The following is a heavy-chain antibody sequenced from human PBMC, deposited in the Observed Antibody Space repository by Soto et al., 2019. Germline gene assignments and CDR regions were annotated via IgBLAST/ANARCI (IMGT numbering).Heavy chain of an antibody. CDR2: IKTDGSRT. Sequence: EVQLVESGGGLVQPGGSLRLSCVASGFAFTSYRMHWVRQAPGKRLVWVSRIKTDGSRTTYADSVKGRFTISRDNAKNTLYLQMNSLRAEDTAVYYCAREPRASNGDYINSYYYYMDVWGTGTTVTVSS. V-gene: IGHV3-74*03. CDR1: GFAFTSYR. CDR3: AREPRASNGDYINSYYYYMDV. D-gene: IGHD4-17*01. J-gene: IGHJ6*03.